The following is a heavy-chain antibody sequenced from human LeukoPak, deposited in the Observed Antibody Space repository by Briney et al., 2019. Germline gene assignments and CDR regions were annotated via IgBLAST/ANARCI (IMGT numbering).Heavy chain of an antibody. J-gene: IGHJ5*02. CDR2: ISSSSSYI. D-gene: IGHD3-3*01. Sequence: GGSLRLSCAASGFTFSSYSMNWVRQAPGKGLEWVSSISSSSSYIYYADSVKGRFTISRDNAKNSLYLQMNSLRAEDTAVYYCARAEERVTIFGVAMENWFDPWGQGTLVTVSS. V-gene: IGHV3-21*01. CDR1: GFTFSSYS. CDR3: ARAEERVTIFGVAMENWFDP.